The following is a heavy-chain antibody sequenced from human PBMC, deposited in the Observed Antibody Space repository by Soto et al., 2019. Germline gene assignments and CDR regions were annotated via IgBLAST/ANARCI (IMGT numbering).Heavy chain of an antibody. Sequence: GGSLRLSCAASGFTFSSYGMHWVRQAPGKGLEWVAVISYDGSNKYYADSVKGRFTISRDNSKDTLYLQMNSLRAEDTAVYYCAKEEGNASGWYASWYYYYGMDVWGQGTTVTVSS. CDR2: ISYDGSNK. D-gene: IGHD6-19*01. J-gene: IGHJ6*02. V-gene: IGHV3-30*18. CDR1: GFTFSSYG. CDR3: AKEEGNASGWYASWYYYYGMDV.